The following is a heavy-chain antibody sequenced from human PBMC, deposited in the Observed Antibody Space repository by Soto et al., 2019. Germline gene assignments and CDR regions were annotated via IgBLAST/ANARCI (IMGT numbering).Heavy chain of an antibody. CDR1: GGSVSSGSNY. CDR3: ARGPRRNFDY. V-gene: IGHV4-61*01. Sequence: SETLSLTCTVSGGSVSSGSNYWSWIRQPPGKGLXWXGYXYXSXXTXXXPSLKSRVTISLDTSKNQLSLKLSSVNDADTAVYFCARGPRRNFDYWGPGTLVTVSS. CDR2: XYXSXXT. J-gene: IGHJ4*02.